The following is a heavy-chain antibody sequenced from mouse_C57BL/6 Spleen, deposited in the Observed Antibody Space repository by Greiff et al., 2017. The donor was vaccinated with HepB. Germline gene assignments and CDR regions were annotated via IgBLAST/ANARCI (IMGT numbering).Heavy chain of an antibody. CDR3: AREDGSTAY. Sequence: QVQLKQSGAELVRPGSSVKLSCKASGYTFTSYWMDWVKQRPGQGLEWIGNIYPSDSETHYNQKFKDKATLTVDKSSSTAYMQLSSLTSEDSAVYYCAREDGSTAYWGQGTLVTVSA. D-gene: IGHD1-1*01. CDR1: GYTFTSYW. V-gene: IGHV1-61*01. CDR2: IYPSDSET. J-gene: IGHJ3*01.